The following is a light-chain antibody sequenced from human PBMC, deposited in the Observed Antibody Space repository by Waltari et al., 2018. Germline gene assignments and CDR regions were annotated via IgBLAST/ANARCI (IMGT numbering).Light chain of an antibody. CDR2: GAS. Sequence: EIVMTQSPETLSVSPGQRVTLSCRASQNIDASLAWPQQRPGQAPRVLISGASYRVTGIPDRFSGGGSGTEFTLTISSLQSEDVAIYYCQQFHTWPLTFGGGTKVEIK. CDR1: QNIDAS. V-gene: IGKV3-15*01. CDR3: QQFHTWPLT. J-gene: IGKJ4*01.